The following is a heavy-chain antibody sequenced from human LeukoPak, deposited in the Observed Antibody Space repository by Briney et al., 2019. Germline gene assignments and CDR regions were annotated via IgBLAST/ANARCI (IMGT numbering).Heavy chain of an antibody. CDR1: GFTFSNYD. CDR3: AKDLSGDYGTNF. J-gene: IGHJ4*02. V-gene: IGHV3-30*18. D-gene: IGHD4-17*01. CDR2: ISHDGSNT. Sequence: GRSLRLSCAASGFTFSNYDMHWVRQAPGKGLEWVAVISHDGSNTYYADSVRGRFTISRDNSKNTLYLQMNSLRAEDTAMYYCAKDLSGDYGTNFWGQGTLVTVSS.